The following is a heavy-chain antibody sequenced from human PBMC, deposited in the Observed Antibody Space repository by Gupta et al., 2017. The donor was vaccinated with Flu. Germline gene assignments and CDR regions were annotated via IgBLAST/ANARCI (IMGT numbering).Heavy chain of an antibody. CDR3: ARVPDAFVIPEQNWCDP. CDR2: IRSRAYDETT. V-gene: IGHV3-49*03. D-gene: IGHD3-16*02. J-gene: IGHJ5*02. Sequence: SWFRQAPGKGLEWLGLIRSRAYDETTESAASGKCRFTISRDESKSIAYVQMSSLKTEEKAMYYCARVPDAFVIPEQNWCDPWGQGVRVTVSS.